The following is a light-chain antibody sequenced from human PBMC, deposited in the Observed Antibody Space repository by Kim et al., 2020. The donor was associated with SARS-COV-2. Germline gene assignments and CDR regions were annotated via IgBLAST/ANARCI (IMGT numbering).Light chain of an antibody. J-gene: IGLJ3*02. V-gene: IGLV4-69*01. Sequence: ASVKLACTLHSGHSSYAIALHRQQPEKGTRYLMKVNSDGSHSKGDGIPDRFSGSSSGAERYLTISSLQSEDEADYYCQTCGTGIRVFGGGTQLTVL. CDR2: VNSDGSH. CDR1: SGHSSYA. CDR3: QTCGTGIRV.